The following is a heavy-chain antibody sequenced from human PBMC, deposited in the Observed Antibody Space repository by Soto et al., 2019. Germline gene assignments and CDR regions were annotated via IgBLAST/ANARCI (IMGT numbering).Heavy chain of an antibody. J-gene: IGHJ6*02. V-gene: IGHV4-30-4*01. CDR1: GGSISSGDYY. D-gene: IGHD3-16*01. CDR2: INYSGST. CDR3: ARDRLRGNYYYYGMDV. Sequence: PLEILSLTCTVSGGSISSGDYYWSWIRQPPGKGLEWIGYINYSGSTYYNPSLKSRVTISVDTSKNQFSLKLSSVTAADTAVYYCARDRLRGNYYYYGMDVWGQGTTVTVSS.